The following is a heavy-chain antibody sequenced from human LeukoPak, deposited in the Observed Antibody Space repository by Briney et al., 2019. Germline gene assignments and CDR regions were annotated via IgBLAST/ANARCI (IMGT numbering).Heavy chain of an antibody. CDR3: ARRRTGTTGSFDC. J-gene: IGHJ4*02. Sequence: PSETLSLTCAVSGGSISSSDWWSWVRQPPGKGLEWIGEISHSGSTNYNPSLKSRVTISVDKSKNQFSLKLNSVTAADTAVYFCARRRTGTTGSFDCWGQGALVTASS. CDR1: GGSISSSDW. CDR2: ISHSGST. D-gene: IGHD1-1*01. V-gene: IGHV4-4*02.